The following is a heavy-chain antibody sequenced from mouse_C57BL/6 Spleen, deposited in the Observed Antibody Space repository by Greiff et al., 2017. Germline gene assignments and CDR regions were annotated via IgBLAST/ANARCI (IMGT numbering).Heavy chain of an antibody. J-gene: IGHJ4*01. Sequence: EVKLMESGGGLVQPGGSMKLSCVASGFTFSNYWMNWVRQSPEKGLEWVAQIRLKSDNYATHYAESVKGRFTISRDDSKSSVYLQMNNLRAEDTGIYDCTPLLWPHYYAMDYWGQGTSVTVSS. D-gene: IGHD2-1*01. V-gene: IGHV6-3*01. CDR1: GFTFSNYW. CDR3: TPLLWPHYYAMDY. CDR2: IRLKSDNYAT.